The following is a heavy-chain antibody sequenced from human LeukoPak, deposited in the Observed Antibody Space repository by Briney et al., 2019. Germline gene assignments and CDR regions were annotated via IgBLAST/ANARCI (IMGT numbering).Heavy chain of an antibody. CDR2: ISSNGDNT. J-gene: IGHJ4*02. CDR1: VFTFSTYV. V-gene: IGHV3-64D*06. CDR3: VRGTGY. Sequence: GGSLRLSCSVSVFTFSTYVMRWVRQAPGKGLEYVSAISSNGDNTYYADSVKGRSTISRDNSKNTLYLQMSSLRADDTAVYYCVRGTGYWGQGTLVTVSS.